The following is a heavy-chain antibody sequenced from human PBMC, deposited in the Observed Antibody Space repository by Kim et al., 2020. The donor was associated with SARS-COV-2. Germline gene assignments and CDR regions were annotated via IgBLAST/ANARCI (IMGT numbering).Heavy chain of an antibody. CDR3: ARALLGRVGYYIDY. V-gene: IGHV3-74*01. CDR1: GFTFRSYW. D-gene: IGHD3-16*01. CDR2: INNDGGST. J-gene: IGHJ4*02. Sequence: GGSLRLSCAASGFTFRSYWMHWVRQAPGKGLMWVSHINNDGGSTNYADSVKGRFTISRDNAKNTLYLQMHSLRADDTAVYFCARALLGRVGYYIDYWGQGILVSVSS.